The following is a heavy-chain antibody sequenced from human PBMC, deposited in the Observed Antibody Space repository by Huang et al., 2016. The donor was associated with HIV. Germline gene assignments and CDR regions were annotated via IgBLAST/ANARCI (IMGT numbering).Heavy chain of an antibody. CDR2: VYFLGTT. J-gene: IGHJ6*02. Sequence: QLRESGPGLVTPSETLSLTCSASGTSMTSSTFYWGWFRQPPGRGLEWIGSVYFLGTTDSNPSLKSRVTISIDTANKQYSMRLTSVTAADTAVDFCAREVRSVDTDRPDGYYYRGLDVWGQGTTVIVSS. V-gene: IGHV4-39*02. CDR1: GTSMTSSTFY. D-gene: IGHD2-2*03. CDR3: AREVRSVDTDRPDGYYYRGLDV.